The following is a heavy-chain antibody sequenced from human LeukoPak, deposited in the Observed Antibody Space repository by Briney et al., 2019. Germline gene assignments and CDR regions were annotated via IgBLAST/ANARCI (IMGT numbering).Heavy chain of an antibody. Sequence: PGGSLRLSCAASGFTFSDYYMSWIRQAPGKGLEWVSYISSSGSTIYYADSVKGRFTISRDNSKNTLYLQMNSLRAEDTAVYYCARGADCSSTSCYLDYWGQGTLVTVSS. J-gene: IGHJ4*02. CDR1: GFTFSDYY. CDR3: ARGADCSSTSCYLDY. V-gene: IGHV3-11*04. CDR2: ISSSGSTI. D-gene: IGHD2-2*01.